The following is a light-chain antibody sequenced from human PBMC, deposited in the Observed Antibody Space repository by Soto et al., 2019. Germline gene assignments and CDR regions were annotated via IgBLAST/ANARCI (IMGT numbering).Light chain of an antibody. Sequence: EIVLTQSPGTLSLSPGERATLSCRASPSVSSTYLAWYQHKPGQAPRLLISGASTRATGVPDRFSGSGSGTYFTLTISRLEPEDFAVYYCQQYGSSPPYTFGQGTKLEIK. CDR2: GAS. J-gene: IGKJ2*01. CDR1: PSVSSTY. V-gene: IGKV3-20*01. CDR3: QQYGSSPPYT.